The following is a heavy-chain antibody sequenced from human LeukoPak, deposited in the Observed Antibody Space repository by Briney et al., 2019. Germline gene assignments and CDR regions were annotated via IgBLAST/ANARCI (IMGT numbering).Heavy chain of an antibody. CDR3: ARWELWAFDY. CDR1: GGSISSYY. CDR2: IYYSGST. D-gene: IGHD1-26*01. Sequence: SETLSLTCTVSGGSISSYYWSWIRQPPGKGLEWIGYIYYSGSTNYNPSLKSRVTISVDTSKNQLSLKLSSVTAADTAVYYCARWELWAFDYWGQGTLVTVSS. V-gene: IGHV4-59*01. J-gene: IGHJ4*02.